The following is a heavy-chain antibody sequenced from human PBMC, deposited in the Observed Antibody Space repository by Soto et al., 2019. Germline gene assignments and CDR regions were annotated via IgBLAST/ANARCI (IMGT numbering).Heavy chain of an antibody. V-gene: IGHV3-23*01. D-gene: IGHD6-19*01. CDR2: ISGSGDYT. CDR1: GFTFDIYA. Sequence: EVQLLESAGDLVQPGGSLRLSCDASGFTFDIYALSWVRQTPGKGLEWVAAISGSGDYTYYTDSVKGRFTISRDNSKNTLSLQMNNMRVEDTAIYYCAKVDRYSSGWSYYAPVYYDYPMDVWVQGTTVTVSS. CDR3: AKVDRYSSGWSYYAPVYYDYPMDV. J-gene: IGHJ6*02.